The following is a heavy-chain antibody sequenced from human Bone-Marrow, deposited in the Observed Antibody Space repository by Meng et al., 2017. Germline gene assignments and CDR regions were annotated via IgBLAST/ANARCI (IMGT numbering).Heavy chain of an antibody. CDR3: ARAVRDIVGVVAAFPLDY. V-gene: IGHV1-2*06. D-gene: IGHD2-15*01. J-gene: IGHJ4*02. CDR1: GYTFTGYY. CDR2: INPNSGGT. Sequence: ASVKVSCKASGYTFTGYYMHWVRQAPGQGLEWMGRINPNSGGTNYAQKFQGRVTMTRDTSISTAYMELSRLRSDDTAVYYCARAVRDIVGVVAAFPLDYWGQGTLVTVSS.